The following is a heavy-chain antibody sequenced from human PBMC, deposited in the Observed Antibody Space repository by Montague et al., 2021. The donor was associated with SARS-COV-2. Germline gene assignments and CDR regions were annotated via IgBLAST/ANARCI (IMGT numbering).Heavy chain of an antibody. D-gene: IGHD6-25*01. Sequence: SETLSLTCTVSGGSINSGTYYWGWVRQPPGKGLEWIGTINYSGKTYYNPSLKSRVTISVDTPKNQFSLKVTSVTAADTAVYYCARRAQRQLSWFFDLWGRGTLVTVSS. CDR2: INYSGKT. J-gene: IGHJ2*01. CDR3: ARRAQRQLSWFFDL. CDR1: GGSINSGTYY. V-gene: IGHV4-39*01.